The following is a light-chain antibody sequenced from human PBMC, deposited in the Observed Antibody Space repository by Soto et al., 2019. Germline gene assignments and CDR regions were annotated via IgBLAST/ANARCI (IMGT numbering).Light chain of an antibody. CDR2: DGS. J-gene: IGKJ4*01. CDR1: QSLNIY. Sequence: EIVLTQSPATLSLSPGERATLSCRASQSLNIYLAWYQQKPGQAPRLLIYDGSIRATGIPARFSGSGSGTDFTHTISSLEPEDVAVYYCQQRYSWPLTFGGGTEVEIK. V-gene: IGKV3-11*01. CDR3: QQRYSWPLT.